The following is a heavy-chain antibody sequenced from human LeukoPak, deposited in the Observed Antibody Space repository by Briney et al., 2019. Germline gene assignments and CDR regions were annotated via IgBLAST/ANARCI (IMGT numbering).Heavy chain of an antibody. CDR3: AREGEDSDDTNWFDP. V-gene: IGHV1-2*02. D-gene: IGHD3-10*01. CDR2: INPNSGDT. J-gene: IGHJ5*02. Sequence: ASVSVSCKASGYTFTAYYMHWVRQAPGQGREGMGWINPNSGDTKYAQKFQGRVTMTRDTSISTAYMELSSLRSDDMAVYYCAREGEDSDDTNWFDPWGQGTLVTVSS. CDR1: GYTFTAYY.